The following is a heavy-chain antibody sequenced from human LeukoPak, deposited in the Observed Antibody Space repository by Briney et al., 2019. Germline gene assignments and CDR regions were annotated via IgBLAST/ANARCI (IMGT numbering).Heavy chain of an antibody. CDR2: ISWNSGSI. Sequence: GRSLRLSCAASGFTFDDYAMQWVRQAPGQGLEWVSGISWNSGSIGYAVSVKGRFTISRDNAKNSLYLQMNSLRAEDMALYYCAKSPIAAAGHNWFDPWGQGTLVTVSS. CDR1: GFTFDDYA. D-gene: IGHD6-13*01. V-gene: IGHV3-9*03. CDR3: AKSPIAAAGHNWFDP. J-gene: IGHJ5*02.